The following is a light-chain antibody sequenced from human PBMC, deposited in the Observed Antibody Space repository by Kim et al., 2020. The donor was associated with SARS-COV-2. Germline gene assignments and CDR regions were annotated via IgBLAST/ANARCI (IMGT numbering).Light chain of an antibody. Sequence: SPGESVTRSCRASQSVTYNLAWYQHKPGQAPRVLIYGASTRDTGVPARFSGSGSGTEFTLTITSLQSEDSGIYYCQQYSDWPPLTFGGGTKVDIK. CDR1: QSVTYN. CDR2: GAS. J-gene: IGKJ4*01. CDR3: QQYSDWPPLT. V-gene: IGKV3-15*01.